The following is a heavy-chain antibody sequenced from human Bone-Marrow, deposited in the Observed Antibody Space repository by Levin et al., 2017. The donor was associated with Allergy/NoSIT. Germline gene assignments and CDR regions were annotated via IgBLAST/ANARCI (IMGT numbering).Heavy chain of an antibody. J-gene: IGHJ5*02. Sequence: GESLKISCAASGFTFSNSWMSWVRQAPGKGMEWVANIKEDGSEKYYVDSVKGRFTISRDNAKNSLYVQMNSLRAEDTAVYYCARDQFRRATIGARWFDPWGQGTLVTVSS. D-gene: IGHD5-24*01. CDR1: GFTFSNSW. CDR2: IKEDGSEK. V-gene: IGHV3-7*01. CDR3: ARDQFRRATIGARWFDP.